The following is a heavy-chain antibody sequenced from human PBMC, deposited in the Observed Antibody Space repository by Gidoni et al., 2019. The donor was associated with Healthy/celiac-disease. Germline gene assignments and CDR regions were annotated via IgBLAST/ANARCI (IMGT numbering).Heavy chain of an antibody. CDR2: INHSGST. Sequence: QVQLQQWGAGLLKPSETLSLTSAVYGGSFSGYYWSWIRQPPGKGLEWIGEINHSGSTNYNPSLKSRVTISVDTSKNQFSLKLSSVTAADTAVYYCAGLPYSSSWEGFDYWGQGTLVTVSS. CDR3: AGLPYSSSWEGFDY. CDR1: GGSFSGYY. J-gene: IGHJ4*02. D-gene: IGHD6-13*01. V-gene: IGHV4-34*01.